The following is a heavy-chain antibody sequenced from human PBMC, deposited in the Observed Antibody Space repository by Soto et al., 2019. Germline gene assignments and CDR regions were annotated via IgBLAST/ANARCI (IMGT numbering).Heavy chain of an antibody. D-gene: IGHD3-10*01. CDR3: ARQPPATVGGSGTY. Sequence: QLQLQESGPGLVQPSETLSLTCTVSGGPISGSTSYWGWIRQPPGQGLEWIGSVYYSGRTYYNPTLKRRGSISVDTAKNHFSLKLNSVTAADTAVYYCARQPPATVGGSGTYWGQGNLVTVSS. CDR1: GGPISGSTSY. CDR2: VYYSGRT. V-gene: IGHV4-39*01. J-gene: IGHJ4*02.